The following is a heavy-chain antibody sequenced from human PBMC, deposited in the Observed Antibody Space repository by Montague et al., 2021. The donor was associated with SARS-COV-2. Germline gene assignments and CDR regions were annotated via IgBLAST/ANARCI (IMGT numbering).Heavy chain of an antibody. Sequence: CAISGDSVSRNSAPWNWIRQSPSKALEWLGRTYYRSKWYNDYAVSVKSRITINPDTSKNQISLQLNSVTPEDTAVYYCARTSASSDYWGQGTLVTVSS. D-gene: IGHD1-26*01. CDR3: ARTSASSDY. J-gene: IGHJ4*02. V-gene: IGHV6-1*01. CDR2: TYYRSKWYN. CDR1: GDSVSRNSAP.